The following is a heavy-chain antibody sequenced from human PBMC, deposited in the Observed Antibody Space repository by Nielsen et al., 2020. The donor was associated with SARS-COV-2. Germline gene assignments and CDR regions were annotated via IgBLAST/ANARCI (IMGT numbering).Heavy chain of an antibody. V-gene: IGHV1-3*01. D-gene: IGHD3-16*02. J-gene: IGHJ4*02. CDR3: ARVVRKITFGGVIAHFDY. Sequence: ASVKVSCKASGYTFTSYAMHWVRQAPGQRLEWMGWINAGNGNTKYSQKFQGRVTITRDTSASTAYMELSSLRSEDTAVYYCARVVRKITFGGVIAHFDYWGQGTLVTVSS. CDR1: GYTFTSYA. CDR2: INAGNGNT.